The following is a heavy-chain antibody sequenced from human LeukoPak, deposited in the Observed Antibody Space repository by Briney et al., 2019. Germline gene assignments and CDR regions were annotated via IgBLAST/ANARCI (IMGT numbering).Heavy chain of an antibody. CDR3: ATDYGDYEPIDY. CDR2: ISFDGTNK. V-gene: IGHV3-30*04. J-gene: IGHJ4*02. Sequence: GGSLRLSCTASGVTLSNYAMHWVRRPPGRGLEWVAVISFDGTNKYYGDSVEGRFSVSRDNSKNTLYLQMNSLRPDDTAMYYCATDYGDYEPIDYWGRGTLVTVSS. CDR1: GVTLSNYA. D-gene: IGHD4-17*01.